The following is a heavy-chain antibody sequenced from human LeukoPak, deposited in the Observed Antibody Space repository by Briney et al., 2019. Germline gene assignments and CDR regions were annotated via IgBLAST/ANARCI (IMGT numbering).Heavy chain of an antibody. J-gene: IGHJ5*02. D-gene: IGHD3-10*01. CDR3: ARGRGDSRGTSFDP. CDR2: IYYTGST. V-gene: IGHV4-59*01. CDR1: GGSISSYY. Sequence: KPSETLSLTCTVSGGSISSYYWSWIRQPPGKGLEWIGYIYYTGSTTYNPSLKSRVSISVDTSKNKFSLDLNSVSAADTAVYYCARGRGDSRGTSFDPWGQGTLVTVSS.